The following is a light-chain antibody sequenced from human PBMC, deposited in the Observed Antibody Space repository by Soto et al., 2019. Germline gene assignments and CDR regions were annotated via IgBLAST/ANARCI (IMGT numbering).Light chain of an antibody. CDR1: QSVPKNY. CDR2: GPS. Sequence: EIVLTQCPGTLSLSPGERATLSCRASQSVPKNYLAWYQHKPGQAPRLLIYGPSSRATGIPDRFSGSGSGTDFTLSISRLEPEDFAVYYCHQYATSPQTFGQGTKVEIK. J-gene: IGKJ1*01. CDR3: HQYATSPQT. V-gene: IGKV3-20*01.